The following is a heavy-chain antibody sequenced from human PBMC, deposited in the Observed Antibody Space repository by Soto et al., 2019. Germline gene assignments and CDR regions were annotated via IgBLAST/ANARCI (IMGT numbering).Heavy chain of an antibody. D-gene: IGHD3-10*01. J-gene: IGHJ4*02. Sequence: EVQLVESGGGLIQPGGSLKLSCAASGFTVGNNYMSWVRQAPGKGLEWVSLIYSTGTTKYADSVKGRFTVSRDNAKNTLYLQMKSLRAEDTVVYYCAKDGRGSGSHYNSFGYWGQGTLVSVSS. CDR3: AKDGRGSGSHYNSFGY. CDR2: IYSTGTT. CDR1: GFTVGNNY. V-gene: IGHV3-53*01.